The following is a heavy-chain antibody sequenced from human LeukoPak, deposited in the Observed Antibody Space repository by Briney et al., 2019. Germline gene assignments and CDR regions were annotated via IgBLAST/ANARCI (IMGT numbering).Heavy chain of an antibody. D-gene: IGHD6-19*01. CDR2: IYYSGST. J-gene: IGHJ3*02. Sequence: PSETLSLTCTVSGDSISDYYWSWIRQPPGKGLEWIGYIYYSGSTNYIPSLESRVTISVDTSKNQFSLKLSSVTAADTAVYYCARVLARGMAVAGDAFDIWGQGTMVTVSS. CDR1: GDSISDYY. CDR3: ARVLARGMAVAGDAFDI. V-gene: IGHV4-59*01.